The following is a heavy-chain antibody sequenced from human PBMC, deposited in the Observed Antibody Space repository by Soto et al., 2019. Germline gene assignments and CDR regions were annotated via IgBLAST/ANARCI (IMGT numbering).Heavy chain of an antibody. J-gene: IGHJ6*04. V-gene: IGHV3-30*04. CDR3: ARRDFYCRGRNCFSGDYAMDV. Sequence: QVQLVESGGGVVQPGSSLRLSCTASGFTFSIYAMHWVRQAPGKGLEWVSIISFDGKNIDYARSVRGRFTISRDNSQNTRYLQMDSLRTEDTAVYYCARRDFYCRGRNCFSGDYAMDVWGKGTTVTVSS. CDR1: GFTFSIYA. D-gene: IGHD2-15*01. CDR2: ISFDGKNI.